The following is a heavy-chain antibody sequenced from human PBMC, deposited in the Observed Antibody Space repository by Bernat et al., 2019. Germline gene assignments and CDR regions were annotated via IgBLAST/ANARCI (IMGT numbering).Heavy chain of an antibody. J-gene: IGHJ4*02. CDR3: TRTRSGANGGDY. D-gene: IGHD1-26*01. V-gene: IGHV6-1*01. CDR2: TYYRSQWHY. Sequence: QIQLQQSGPGLVKPSQTLSLTCAISGDSVSRSNAAWDWIRQSPSRGLEWLGRTYYRSQWHYDYAGSLKSRITVIPDTSKNQFSLQLSSVSPEDTAVYYCTRTRSGANGGDYWGQGTLVTVSS. CDR1: GDSVSRSNAA.